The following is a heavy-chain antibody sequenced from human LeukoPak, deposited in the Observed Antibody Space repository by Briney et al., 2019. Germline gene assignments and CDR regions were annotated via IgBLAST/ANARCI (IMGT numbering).Heavy chain of an antibody. Sequence: PSETLSLTCTVSGGSISGGGYYWSWIRQHPGKGLEWIGYIYYSGSTYYNPSLKSRVTISVDTSKNQFSLKLSSVTAADTAVYYCARVRDSSGYYYDFGYYFDYWGQGTLVTVSS. CDR2: IYYSGST. CDR1: GGSISGGGYY. D-gene: IGHD3-22*01. V-gene: IGHV4-31*03. CDR3: ARVRDSSGYYYDFGYYFDY. J-gene: IGHJ4*02.